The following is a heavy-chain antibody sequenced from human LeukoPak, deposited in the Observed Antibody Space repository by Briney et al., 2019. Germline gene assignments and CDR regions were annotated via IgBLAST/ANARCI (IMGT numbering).Heavy chain of an antibody. Sequence: SETLSLTCTVSGGSISSYYWSWIRQPPGKGLEWIGYIHYSGSTNYNPSLKSRVTISGDTSQNQFSLKLNSVTAADTAVYYCARVYYSSSYDYWYFDLWGRGTLVTVSS. CDR1: GGSISSYY. D-gene: IGHD6-13*01. J-gene: IGHJ2*01. CDR2: IHYSGST. V-gene: IGHV4-59*01. CDR3: ARVYYSSSYDYWYFDL.